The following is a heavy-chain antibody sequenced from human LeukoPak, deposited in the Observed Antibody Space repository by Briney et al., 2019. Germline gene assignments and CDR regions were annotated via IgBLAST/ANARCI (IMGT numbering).Heavy chain of an antibody. CDR2: ISWNSGSI. CDR3: ARAYSSSSD. V-gene: IGHV3-9*01. Sequence: GGSLRLSCAASGFTFEDYAMHWVRQAPGKGLEWVSGISWNSGSIGYADSVKGRFTISRDNAKNSLYLQMNSLRAEDTAVYYCARAYSSSSDWGQGTLVTVSS. D-gene: IGHD6-13*01. J-gene: IGHJ4*02. CDR1: GFTFEDYA.